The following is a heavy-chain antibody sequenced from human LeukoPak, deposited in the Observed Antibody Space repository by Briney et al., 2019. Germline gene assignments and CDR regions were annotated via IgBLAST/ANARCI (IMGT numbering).Heavy chain of an antibody. CDR3: TTDADYYDSSGLSQVDY. Sequence: GGSLRLSCAASGFTFSNAWMNWVRQAPGKGLEWVGRIKSKTDGGTTGYAAPVKGRFTISRDDSINTLYLQMNSLKTEDTAVYYCTTDADYYDSSGLSQVDYWGQGTLVTVSS. CDR2: IKSKTDGGTT. V-gene: IGHV3-15*07. CDR1: GFTFSNAW. J-gene: IGHJ4*02. D-gene: IGHD3-22*01.